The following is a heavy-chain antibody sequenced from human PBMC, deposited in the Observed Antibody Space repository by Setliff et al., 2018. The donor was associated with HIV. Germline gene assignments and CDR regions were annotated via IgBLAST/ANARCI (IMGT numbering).Heavy chain of an antibody. J-gene: IGHJ3*02. CDR1: GDSMSPYY. Sequence: SETLSLTCSVSGDSMSPYYWSWIRQSADKGLEWIGRVHPTGSTIYNPSLRGRVTMSVDTSKSQFSLKLSSVTAADTAMYYCARVFPPIRGAPFGTPPGAFDIWGQGTMVTVSS. CDR3: ARVFPPIRGAPFGTPPGAFDI. CDR2: VHPTGST. V-gene: IGHV4-4*07. D-gene: IGHD2-15*01.